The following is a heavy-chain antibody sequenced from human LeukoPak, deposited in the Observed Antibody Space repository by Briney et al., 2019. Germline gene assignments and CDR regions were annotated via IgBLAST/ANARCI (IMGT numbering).Heavy chain of an antibody. CDR1: GDSISSFY. J-gene: IGHJ4*02. D-gene: IGHD6-19*01. CDR2: IYYSGST. Sequence: SETLSLTCSVSGDSISSFYWSWIRQSPGKGLEWIGYIYYSGSTNYNPSVESRVTISLDTSKNRFSLKLSSVTAADTALYYCARGQWLVPGYFDSWGQGTLVTVSS. CDR3: ARGQWLVPGYFDS. V-gene: IGHV4-59*01.